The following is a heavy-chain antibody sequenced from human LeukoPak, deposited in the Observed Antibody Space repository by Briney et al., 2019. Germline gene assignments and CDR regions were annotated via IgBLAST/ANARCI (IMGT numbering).Heavy chain of an antibody. Sequence: ASVKVSCKASGYTFSNYGITWVRQAPGQGLEWMGWISAYNGNTNHAQNLQGRVTMTRDTSISTAYMELSRLRSDDTAVYYCARVRAQDAFDIWGQGTMVTVSS. CDR3: ARVRAQDAFDI. V-gene: IGHV1-18*01. CDR1: GYTFSNYG. D-gene: IGHD3-16*01. J-gene: IGHJ3*02. CDR2: ISAYNGNT.